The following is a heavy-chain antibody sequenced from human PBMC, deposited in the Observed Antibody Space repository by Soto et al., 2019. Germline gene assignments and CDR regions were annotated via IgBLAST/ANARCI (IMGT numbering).Heavy chain of an antibody. CDR1: GFTFSSYA. CDR2: ISGSGGST. D-gene: IGHD6-13*01. J-gene: IGHJ5*02. Sequence: EVXXXXSGGGLVXXXGSLXLSCAASGFTFSSYAMSWVRQAPGKGLXXVSAISGSGGSTYXADSVXXXXXXXXXXXXXXXXXXXXXXXXXXXXXYXCAXDXXSSXWXXXXDPWGQGXLV. V-gene: IGHV3-23*01. CDR3: AXDXXSSXWXXXXDP.